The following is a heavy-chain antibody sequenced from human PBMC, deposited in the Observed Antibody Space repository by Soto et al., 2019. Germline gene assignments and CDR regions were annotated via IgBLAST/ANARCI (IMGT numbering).Heavy chain of an antibody. D-gene: IGHD3-3*01. V-gene: IGHV4-30-2*01. CDR1: GSSISGAGYA. J-gene: IGHJ6*02. Sequence: LSLTCAVFGSSISGAGYAWCWIWQPPGKGGEWTGYIYRSGITYHNPSVNSRVTISVDRSKNQSALTLSSVTAADTAVYYCARGPLRFLEWLLSGPKGYYDDGMDVWGQGTTVTVSS. CDR3: ARGPLRFLEWLLSGPKGYYDDGMDV. CDR2: IYRSGIT.